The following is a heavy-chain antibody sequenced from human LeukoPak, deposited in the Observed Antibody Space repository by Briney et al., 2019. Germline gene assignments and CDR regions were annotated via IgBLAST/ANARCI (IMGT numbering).Heavy chain of an antibody. CDR2: ISSSSSTI. V-gene: IGHV3-48*01. Sequence: GGSLRLSCAASGFTFNTYTMNWVRQAPGKGLEWVSYISSSSSTIYYADSVKGRFTISRDNAKNSLYLQMNSLRAEDTAVYYCARDRYDFWSGYYDYYYYGMDVWGQGPRSPSP. J-gene: IGHJ6*02. CDR1: GFTFNTYT. D-gene: IGHD3-3*01. CDR3: ARDRYDFWSGYYDYYYYGMDV.